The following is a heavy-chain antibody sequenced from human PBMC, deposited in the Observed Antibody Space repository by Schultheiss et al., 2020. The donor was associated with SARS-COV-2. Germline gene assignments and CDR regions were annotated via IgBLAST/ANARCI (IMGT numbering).Heavy chain of an antibody. J-gene: IGHJ4*02. Sequence: SETLSLTCNVSGGSISTNTYYWAWIRQPPGRGLEWIGSIYYSGSTYYNPSLKSRVTISVDTSKNQFSLKLSSVTAADTAVYYCATLVGPAAMLVDYWGQGTLVTVSS. V-gene: IGHV4-39*01. CDR3: ATLVGPAAMLVDY. CDR1: GGSISTNTYY. CDR2: IYYSGST. D-gene: IGHD2-2*01.